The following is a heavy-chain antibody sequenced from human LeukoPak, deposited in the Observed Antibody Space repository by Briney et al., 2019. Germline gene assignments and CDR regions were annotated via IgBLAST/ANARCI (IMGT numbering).Heavy chain of an antibody. CDR1: GFSISAYW. J-gene: IGHJ5*02. Sequence: GGPLRSSGAASGFSISAYWMHWVRKAPGKGLVGVSRINSDGSDTTYADSVKGRFTISRDNAKNMLYLQMSSLTAEDTAVYYCARDRPFSGSYLGFDPWGQGTLVTVSS. V-gene: IGHV3-74*01. D-gene: IGHD1-26*01. CDR2: INSDGSDT. CDR3: ARDRPFSGSYLGFDP.